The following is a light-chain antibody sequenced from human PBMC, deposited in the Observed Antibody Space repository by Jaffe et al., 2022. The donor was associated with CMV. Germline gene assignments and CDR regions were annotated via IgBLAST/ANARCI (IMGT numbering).Light chain of an antibody. Sequence: SYDLTQPLSVSVALGQTARITCGGNNIGIKNVHWYQQKAGQAPVLVIYRNSNRPSGIPERFSGSNSGNTATLTISRAQAGDEADYYCQVWDSSTVIFGGGTKLTVL. J-gene: IGLJ2*01. CDR3: QVWDSSTVI. CDR1: NIGIKN. V-gene: IGLV3-9*01. CDR2: RNS.